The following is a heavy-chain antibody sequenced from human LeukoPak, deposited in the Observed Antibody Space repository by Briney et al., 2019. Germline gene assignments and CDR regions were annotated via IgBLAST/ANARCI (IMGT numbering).Heavy chain of an antibody. V-gene: IGHV1-2*02. CDR1: GYTFTVYY. CDR3: ARTPKQWLPSRRGYYFDY. J-gene: IGHJ4*02. D-gene: IGHD6-19*01. CDR2: INPKRGGT. Sequence: ASVTVSYRASGYTFTVYYMHWVRQARGQGREGMGWINPKRGGTNYTEKFQGRVNMTRDRANSRDYREVRRQRSDDTAVYYCARTPKQWLPSRRGYYFDYWGQGTLLPLSS.